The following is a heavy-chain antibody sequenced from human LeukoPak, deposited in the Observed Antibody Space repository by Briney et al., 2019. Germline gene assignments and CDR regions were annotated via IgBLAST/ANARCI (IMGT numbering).Heavy chain of an antibody. V-gene: IGHV1-46*01. Sequence: GASVKVSCKAYRYTFTPYYMHWVRQAPGQGLEWMGIINPTSANTRYAQKFQGRVTMTRDTSTSTVYMELSSLTSEDTAVYYCARDQRGGRISWCSHFDFWGQGTLVTVSS. CDR1: RYTFTPYY. CDR3: ARDQRGGRISWCSHFDF. J-gene: IGHJ4*02. D-gene: IGHD6-13*01. CDR2: INPTSANT.